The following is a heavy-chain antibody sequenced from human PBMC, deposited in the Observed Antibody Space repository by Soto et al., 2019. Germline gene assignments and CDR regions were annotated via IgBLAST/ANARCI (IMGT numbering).Heavy chain of an antibody. J-gene: IGHJ6*02. V-gene: IGHV3-48*02. CDR2: ISSSSSTI. CDR3: ARDRRIVGATAGYYYGMDV. CDR1: GFTFSSYS. Sequence: GGSLRLSCAASGFTFSSYSMNWVRQARGKGLEWVSYISSSSSTIYYADSVKGRFTISRDNAKNSLYLQMNSLRDEDTAVYYCARDRRIVGATAGYYYGMDVWGQGTTVTVSS. D-gene: IGHD1-26*01.